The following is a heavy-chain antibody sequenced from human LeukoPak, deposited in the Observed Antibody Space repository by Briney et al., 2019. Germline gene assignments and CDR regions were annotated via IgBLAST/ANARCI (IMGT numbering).Heavy chain of an antibody. V-gene: IGHV1-46*01. CDR3: ARVSRIYYYDSSGYPGAFDI. CDR2: IYPSGGST. Sequence: ASVKVSCKASGYTFTSYYMHWVRQAAGQGLEWMGIIYPSGGSTSYAQKFQGRVTMTRDTSTSTVYMELSSLRSEDTAVYYCARVSRIYYYDSSGYPGAFDIWGQGTMVTVSS. J-gene: IGHJ3*02. CDR1: GYTFTSYY. D-gene: IGHD3-22*01.